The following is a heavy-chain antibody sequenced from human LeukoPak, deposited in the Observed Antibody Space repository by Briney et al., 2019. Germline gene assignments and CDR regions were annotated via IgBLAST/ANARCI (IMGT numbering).Heavy chain of an antibody. CDR2: IYYSGST. V-gene: IGHV4-59*01. CDR3: ARGGYYYDSSGYSPWRYYFDY. Sequence: SETLSLTCTVSGGSISSYYWSWNRQPPGKGLEWIGYIYYSGSTNYNPSLKSRVTISVDTSKNQFSLKLSSVTAADTAVYYCARGGYYYDSSGYSPWRYYFDYWGQGTLVTVSS. J-gene: IGHJ4*02. CDR1: GGSISSYY. D-gene: IGHD3-22*01.